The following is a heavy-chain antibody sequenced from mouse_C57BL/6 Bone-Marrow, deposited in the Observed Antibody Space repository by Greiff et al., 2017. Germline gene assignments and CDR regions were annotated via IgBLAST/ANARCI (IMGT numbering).Heavy chain of an antibody. J-gene: IGHJ3*01. CDR2: IWTGGGT. CDR1: GFSLTSYA. Sequence: VKLMESGPGLVAPSQSLSITCTVSGFSLTSYAISWVRQPPGKGLEWLGVIWTGGGTNYNSALKSRLSISKDNSKSQVFLKMNSLQTDDTARDYCARNWGAAQGMAYWGQGTLVTVSA. CDR3: ARNWGAAQGMAY. D-gene: IGHD3-2*02. V-gene: IGHV2-9-1*01.